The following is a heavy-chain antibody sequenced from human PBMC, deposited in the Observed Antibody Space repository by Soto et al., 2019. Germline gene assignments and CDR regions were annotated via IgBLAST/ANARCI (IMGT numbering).Heavy chain of an antibody. Sequence: SETLSLTCTVSGGSISSTSHYWGWIRQPPGKGLEWIGSIYYSGNTYYNPSLKSRVTIPVDTAKNQFTLKLNSVTAADTAVYYCGRQGRGTGTAARLYYFNFWGQGTLATGSS. CDR2: IYYSGNT. CDR1: GGSISSTSHY. D-gene: IGHD6-6*01. CDR3: GRQGRGTGTAARLYYFNF. V-gene: IGHV4-39*01. J-gene: IGHJ4*02.